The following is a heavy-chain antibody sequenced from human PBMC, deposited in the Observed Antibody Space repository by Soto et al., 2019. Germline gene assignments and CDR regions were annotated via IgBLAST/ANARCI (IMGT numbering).Heavy chain of an antibody. J-gene: IGHJ3*02. CDR1: GGSISSNSAY. CDR3: GRRLPVVALDAFDI. Sequence: QLQLQESGPGLVKPSETLSLTCTVSGGSISSNSAYWGWIRQPPGKGLEWIGSIYYTGTTHYNPSLKSPVNISVDTSKNQFSLKLRSVTAADTAVYYCGRRLPVVALDAFDIWGQGTMVTVSS. V-gene: IGHV4-39*01. D-gene: IGHD2-15*01. CDR2: IYYTGTT.